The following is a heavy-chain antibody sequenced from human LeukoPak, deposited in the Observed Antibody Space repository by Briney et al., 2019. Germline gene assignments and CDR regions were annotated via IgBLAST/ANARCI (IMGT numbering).Heavy chain of an antibody. D-gene: IGHD3-22*01. CDR3: ARSAAYYDSSGYFHATLPPPDY. V-gene: IGHV4-39*01. J-gene: IGHJ4*02. CDR2: IYYSGST. Sequence: SETLSLTCAVYGGSFSGYYWGWIRQPPGKGLEWIGSIYYSGSTYYNPSLKSRVTISVDTSKNQFSLKLSSVTAADTAVYYCARSAAYYDSSGYFHATLPPPDYWGQGTLVTVSS. CDR1: GGSFSGYY.